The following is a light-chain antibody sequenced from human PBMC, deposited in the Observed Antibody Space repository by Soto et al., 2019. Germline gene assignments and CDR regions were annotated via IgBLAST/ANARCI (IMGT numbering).Light chain of an antibody. Sequence: QSVLTQPPSVSGSPGQSVAISCTGTSCDVGSYNRVSWYQQPPGAAPKLMIYEVSNRPSGVPDRFSGSKSGNTASLTISGLQAEDEADYYCNSYTGSSTYVFGTGTKVTV. CDR3: NSYTGSSTYV. V-gene: IGLV2-18*02. CDR2: EVS. J-gene: IGLJ1*01. CDR1: SCDVGSYNR.